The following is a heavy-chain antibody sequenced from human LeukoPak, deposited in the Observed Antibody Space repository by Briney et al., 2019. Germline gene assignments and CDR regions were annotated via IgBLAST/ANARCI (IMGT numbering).Heavy chain of an antibody. CDR2: INPSGGST. CDR1: GYTFTSYY. J-gene: IGHJ4*02. CDR3: ARDLESGYSGYDYYYFDY. D-gene: IGHD5-12*01. V-gene: IGHV1-46*01. Sequence: GASVTVSCKASGYTFTSYYMHWVRQAPGQGLEWMGIINPSGGSTSYAQKFQGRVTMTRDTSTSTVYMELSSLRSEDTAVYYCARDLESGYSGYDYYYFDYWGQGTLVTVSS.